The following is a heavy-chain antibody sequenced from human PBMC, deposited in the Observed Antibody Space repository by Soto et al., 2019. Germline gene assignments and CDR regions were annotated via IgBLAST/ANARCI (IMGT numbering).Heavy chain of an antibody. V-gene: IGHV4-34*01. J-gene: IGHJ4*02. CDR1: GGSFSGYD. Sequence: QVQLQQWGAGLLKPSETLSLTCAVYGGSFSGYDWTWIRQPPGTGLEWIGEINHSGSSNYNPSLKSRVTISVDTSKNPFSLKLPSVTAADTAVYYCARDTITGLLDYWGQGTLVTVSS. CDR2: INHSGSS. D-gene: IGHD2-8*02. CDR3: ARDTITGLLDY.